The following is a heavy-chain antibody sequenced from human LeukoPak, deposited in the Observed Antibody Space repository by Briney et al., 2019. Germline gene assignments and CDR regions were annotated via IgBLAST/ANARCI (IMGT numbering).Heavy chain of an antibody. CDR3: AKDLGDFWSGDDY. CDR1: GFTFSSYA. J-gene: IGHJ4*02. V-gene: IGHV3-23*01. CDR2: ISGSGGST. Sequence: PGGSLRLSCVASGFTFSSYAMSWVRQAPWKGLEWVSAISGSGGSTDYADSVKVRFTISRDNSKNTLYLQMNSLRAEDTAVYYCAKDLGDFWSGDDYWGQGTLVTVPS. D-gene: IGHD3-3*01.